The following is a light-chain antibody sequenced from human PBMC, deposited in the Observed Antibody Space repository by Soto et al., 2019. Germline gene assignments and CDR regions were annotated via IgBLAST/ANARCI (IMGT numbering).Light chain of an antibody. CDR1: SSDVGAYNY. CDR3: CTYAGSSFYV. Sequence: QSVLTQPPSVSGSPGQSVTISCTGTSSDVGAYNYVSWHQQHPGKAPKLVIYDVTQRPSGVPDRFSASKSGITASLTISGLQAEDEAHYYCCTYAGSSFYVFGTGTKVTVL. J-gene: IGLJ1*01. CDR2: DVT. V-gene: IGLV2-11*01.